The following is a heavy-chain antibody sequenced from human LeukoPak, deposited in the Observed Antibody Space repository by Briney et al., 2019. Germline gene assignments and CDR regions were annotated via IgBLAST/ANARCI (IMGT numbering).Heavy chain of an antibody. D-gene: IGHD5-18*01. CDR1: GGSISSRRYY. CDR3: ARDLRGYSYGRGVDY. V-gene: IGHV4-39*07. J-gene: IGHJ4*02. Sequence: SETLSLTCTVSGGSISSRRYYWGWIRQPPGKGLEWIGEINHSGSTNYNPSLKSRVTISVDTSKNQFSLKLSSVTAADTAVYYCARDLRGYSYGRGVDYWGQGTLVTVS. CDR2: INHSGST.